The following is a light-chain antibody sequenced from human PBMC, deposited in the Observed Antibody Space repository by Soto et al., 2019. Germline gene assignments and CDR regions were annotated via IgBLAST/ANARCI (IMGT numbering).Light chain of an antibody. V-gene: IGKV1-39*01. CDR1: QSISSY. J-gene: IGKJ1*01. CDR3: QQGYSTPRT. CDR2: AAS. Sequence: DIQMTQSPSSLSASVGDRVTITCRASQSISSYLNWYQQKPGKAPKLLIYAASSLQSGVPPRFIGRGSGTDFTLTISSLQPEDFASYYCQQGYSTPRTFGQGTKVDIK.